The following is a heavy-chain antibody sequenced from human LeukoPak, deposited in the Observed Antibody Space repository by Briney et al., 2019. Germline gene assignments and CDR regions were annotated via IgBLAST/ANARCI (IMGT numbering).Heavy chain of an antibody. Sequence: GRSLRLSCAASGFTFSSYAMHWVHQAPGKGLEWVAVISYDGSNKYYADSVKGRFTISRDNSKNTLYLQMNSLRAEDTAVYYCAREATGGFDPWGQGTLVTVSS. CDR2: ISYDGSNK. CDR3: AREATGGFDP. CDR1: GFTFSSYA. J-gene: IGHJ5*02. V-gene: IGHV3-30-3*01.